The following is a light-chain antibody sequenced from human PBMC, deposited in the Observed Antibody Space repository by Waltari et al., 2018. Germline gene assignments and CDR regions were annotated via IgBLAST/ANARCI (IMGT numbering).Light chain of an antibody. J-gene: IGKJ1*01. CDR3: QQYGTSPT. CDR1: QSVSNSY. CDR2: GAS. V-gene: IGKV3-20*01. Sequence: EIVLTQSPGTLSLSPGARATLSCRASQSVSNSYLAWYQQKPGQAPRLLIYGASTRATGIPDRFSGSGSGTDFTLTISRLEPEDFAVYYCQQYGTSPTFGQGTKVEIK.